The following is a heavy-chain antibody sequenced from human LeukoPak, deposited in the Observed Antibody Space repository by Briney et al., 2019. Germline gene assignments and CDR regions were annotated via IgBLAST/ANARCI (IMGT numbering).Heavy chain of an antibody. CDR2: IYSDNT. CDR1: GFTFSSYA. D-gene: IGHD4/OR15-4a*01. Sequence: GGSLRLSCAASGFTFSSYAMSWVRQAPGKGLEWVSFIYSDNTHYSDSVKGRFTISRDNSKNTLYLQMNSLRAEDTAVYYCAGRAGAYSHPYDYWGQGTLVTVSS. CDR3: AGRAGAYSHPYDY. V-gene: IGHV3-23*03. J-gene: IGHJ4*02.